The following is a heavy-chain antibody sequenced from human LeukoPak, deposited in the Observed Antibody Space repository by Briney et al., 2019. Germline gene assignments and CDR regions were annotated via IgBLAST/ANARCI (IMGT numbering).Heavy chain of an antibody. CDR2: IYYSGST. CDR1: GGSISSSSYY. Sequence: SETLSLTCTVSGGSISSSSYYWGWIRQPPGKGLERIGSIYYSGSTYYNPSLKSRVTISVDTSKNQFSLKLSSVTAADTAVYYCAQSSPDPIDGGVWGQGTTVTVSS. V-gene: IGHV4-39*01. D-gene: IGHD1-14*01. J-gene: IGHJ6*02. CDR3: AQSSPDPIDGGV.